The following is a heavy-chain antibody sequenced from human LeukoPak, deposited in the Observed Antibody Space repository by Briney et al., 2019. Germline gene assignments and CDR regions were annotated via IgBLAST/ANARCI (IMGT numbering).Heavy chain of an antibody. J-gene: IGHJ3*02. D-gene: IGHD5-18*01. Sequence: SGPTLVKPTQTLTLTCTVSGFSLSTLRVGVGWIRQPPGKALEWLALIFWDDDKRYSPSLKNRLSITKDASKNQVVLTMTNMDPVDTATYYCAHSEDTALVHDAFDIWGQGTMVTVSS. V-gene: IGHV2-5*02. CDR2: IFWDDDK. CDR3: AHSEDTALVHDAFDI. CDR1: GFSLSTLRVG.